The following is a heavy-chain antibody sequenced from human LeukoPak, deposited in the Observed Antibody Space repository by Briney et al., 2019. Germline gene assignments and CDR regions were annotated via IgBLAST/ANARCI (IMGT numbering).Heavy chain of an antibody. CDR2: ISSSGDST. D-gene: IGHD2-15*01. Sequence: PGGSLRLSCAASGFTFSSYVMNRVRQAPGKGLEWVSDISSSGDSTHYADSVKGRFTISRDNSKNTLFLQMNSLRAEDTAVYYCAKRAVGAAYYFDYWGQGTLVTVSS. J-gene: IGHJ4*02. V-gene: IGHV3-23*01. CDR3: AKRAVGAAYYFDY. CDR1: GFTFSSYV.